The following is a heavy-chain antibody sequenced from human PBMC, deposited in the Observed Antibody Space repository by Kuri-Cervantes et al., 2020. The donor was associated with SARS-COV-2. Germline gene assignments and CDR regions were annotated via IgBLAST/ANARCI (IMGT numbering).Heavy chain of an antibody. CDR2: IWYDGSNK. J-gene: IGHJ4*02. V-gene: IGHV3-33*08. Sequence: GSLRLSCAASGFTFSSYAMSWVRQAPGKGLEWVAVIWYDGSNKYYADSVKGRFTISRDNSKNTLYLQMNSLRAEDTAVYYCARAQQWLEPNFDYWGQGTLVTVSS. CDR3: ARAQQWLEPNFDY. D-gene: IGHD6-19*01. CDR1: GFTFSSYA.